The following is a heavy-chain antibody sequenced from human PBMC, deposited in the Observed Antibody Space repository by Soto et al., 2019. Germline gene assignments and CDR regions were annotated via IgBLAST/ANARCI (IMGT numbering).Heavy chain of an antibody. CDR2: ISYDGSNK. J-gene: IGHJ2*01. Sequence: QVQLVESGGGVVQPGRSLRLSCAASGFTFSSYAMHWVRQAPGKGLEWVAVISYDGSNKYHADSVKGRFTISRDNSKNTLYLKMNSLRAEDTAVYYCARPGDGKYFDLWGRGSLVTVSS. V-gene: IGHV3-30-3*01. CDR3: ARPGDGKYFDL. CDR1: GFTFSSYA. D-gene: IGHD3-16*01.